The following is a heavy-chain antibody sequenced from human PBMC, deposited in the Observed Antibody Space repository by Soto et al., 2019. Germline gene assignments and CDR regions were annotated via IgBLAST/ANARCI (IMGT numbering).Heavy chain of an antibody. Sequence: PSETLSLTCVVSGGSVTSGGHSWSWIRQAPGKGLEWVGSIYQSKSAYYNPSLRSRVAISVDRSNNQVSLRMTSVTAAGTAIYYCARGDTRLGELSHDYWGQGTLVTVSS. V-gene: IGHV4-30-2*01. CDR3: ARGDTRLGELSHDY. J-gene: IGHJ4*02. CDR2: IYQSKSA. CDR1: GGSVTSGGHS. D-gene: IGHD3-16*02.